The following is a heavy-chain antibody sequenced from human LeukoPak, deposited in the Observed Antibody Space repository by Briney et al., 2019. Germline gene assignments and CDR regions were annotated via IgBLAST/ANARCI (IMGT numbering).Heavy chain of an antibody. CDR2: LLPISGTA. V-gene: IGHV1-69*13. J-gene: IGHJ4*02. CDR1: GRSFSSYA. CDR3: ARDLSDYGMYYFGY. Sequence: SVKVSCKASGRSFSSYAISWVRLAPGQGLEWMGGLLPISGTANYAKKCQGRVTITADESTSTAYMDLTTLRPEDTAVYYCARDLSDYGMYYFGYWGQGTLVTVSS. D-gene: IGHD4/OR15-4a*01.